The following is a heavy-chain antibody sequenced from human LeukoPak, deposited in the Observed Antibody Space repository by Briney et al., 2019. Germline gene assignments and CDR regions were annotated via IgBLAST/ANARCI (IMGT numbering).Heavy chain of an antibody. V-gene: IGHV3-21*01. CDR1: GFTFSSYS. CDR2: ISSSSSYI. CDR3: ARDEYYGSGSYYNYYYYMDV. D-gene: IGHD3-10*01. Sequence: GGSLRLSCAASGFTFSSYSMNWVRQAPGKGLEWVSSISSSSSYIYYADSVKGRFTISRDNAKNSLYLQMNSLRAEDTAVYYCARDEYYGSGSYYNYYYYMDVWGKGTTATVSS. J-gene: IGHJ6*03.